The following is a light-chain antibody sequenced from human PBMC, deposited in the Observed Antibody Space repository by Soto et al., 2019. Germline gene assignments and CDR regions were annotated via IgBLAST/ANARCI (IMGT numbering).Light chain of an antibody. V-gene: IGKV1-39*01. CDR3: QESYSTT. J-gene: IGKJ1*01. Sequence: DIQITQSPSSLSASVGDSLTITCRASQYISTYLNWYQQKPAKAPKLLIYVASNLQSPAPSRFSGSGSGTDFTITIRRLQPEDIASYHCQESYSTTFGQGTKV. CDR1: QYISTY. CDR2: VAS.